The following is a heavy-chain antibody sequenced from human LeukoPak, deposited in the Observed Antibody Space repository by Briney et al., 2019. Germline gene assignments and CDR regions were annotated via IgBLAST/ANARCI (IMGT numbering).Heavy chain of an antibody. Sequence: PSQTLSLTCTVSGGSISSGGYYWSWIRQPPGKGLEWIGYIYHSGSTYYNPSLKSRVTISVDRSKNQFSLKLSSVTAADTAVYYCARAKGAGSGYYRPPYYFDYWGQGTLVTVSS. CDR1: GGSISSGGYY. J-gene: IGHJ4*02. D-gene: IGHD3-3*01. CDR2: IYHSGST. V-gene: IGHV4-30-2*01. CDR3: ARAKGAGSGYYRPPYYFDY.